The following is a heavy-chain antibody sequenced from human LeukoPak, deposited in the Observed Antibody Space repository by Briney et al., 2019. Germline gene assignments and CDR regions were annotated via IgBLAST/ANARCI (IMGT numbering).Heavy chain of an antibody. CDR3: ARFGGVEQPRFDP. J-gene: IGHJ5*02. D-gene: IGHD3-10*01. Sequence: SQTLSLTCAVSGSSINSGGFYWTWIRQYPGKGLEWIGYIYYSGSTYYNPSLKSRVSISLDTSKNQFSLKLSSVTAADTAVYYCARFGGVEQPRFDPWGQGTLVTVSS. V-gene: IGHV4-31*11. CDR1: GSSINSGGFY. CDR2: IYYSGST.